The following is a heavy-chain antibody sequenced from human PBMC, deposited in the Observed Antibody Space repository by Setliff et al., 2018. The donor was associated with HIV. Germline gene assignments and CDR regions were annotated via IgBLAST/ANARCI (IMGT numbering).Heavy chain of an antibody. CDR3: ARLKDIVVVPAVTDDAFDI. CDR2: IYHSGST. D-gene: IGHD2-2*01. V-gene: IGHV4-38-2*01. J-gene: IGHJ3*02. CDR1: GYAISSSGYY. Sequence: SETLSLTCAVSGYAISSSGYYWGWIRQPPGKGLEWIGSIYHSGSTYYNPSLKSRVTLSVDTSKNQFSLKLSSVTAAVTAVYYCARLKDIVVVPAVTDDAFDIWGQGTMVTVSS.